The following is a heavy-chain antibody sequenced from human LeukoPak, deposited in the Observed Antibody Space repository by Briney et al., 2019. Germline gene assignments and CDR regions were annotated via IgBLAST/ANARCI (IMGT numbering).Heavy chain of an antibody. CDR1: GGTFSSYA. D-gene: IGHD3-22*01. Sequence: ASVKVPCKASGGTFSSYAISWVRQAPGQGLEWMGRIIPIFGTANYAQKFQGRVTITTDESTSTAYMELSSLRSEDTAVYYCARDRPTYYYDSRGPAAFDIWGQGTMVTVSS. CDR2: IIPIFGTA. J-gene: IGHJ3*02. V-gene: IGHV1-69*05. CDR3: ARDRPTYYYDSRGPAAFDI.